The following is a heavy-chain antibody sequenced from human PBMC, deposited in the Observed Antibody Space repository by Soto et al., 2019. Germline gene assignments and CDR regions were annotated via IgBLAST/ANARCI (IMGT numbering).Heavy chain of an antibody. Sequence: SETLSLTCSVSGGSINSATYYWSWVRQRPGKGLEWIGHIFYSGSAYYNASLKTRLTISVDTSKNQFSLKLSSVTAADTAMYYCSTRAYDTNGYYRFDPWGQGTLVTVSS. CDR3: STRAYDTNGYYRFDP. D-gene: IGHD3-22*01. V-gene: IGHV4-31*03. CDR2: IFYSGSA. J-gene: IGHJ5*01. CDR1: GGSINSATYY.